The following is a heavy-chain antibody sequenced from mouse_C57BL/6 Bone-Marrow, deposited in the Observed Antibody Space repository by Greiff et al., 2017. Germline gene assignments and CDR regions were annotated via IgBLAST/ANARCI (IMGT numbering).Heavy chain of an antibody. J-gene: IGHJ4*01. D-gene: IGHD2-2*01. Sequence: VQLQQPGAELVRPGTSVKLSCKASGYTFTSYWMHWVKQRPGQGLEWIGVIDPSDSYTNYNQKFKGKATLTVDTSSSTAYMQLISLTSEDSAVYYCASGRLWLRRRAMDYWGQGTSVTVSS. CDR2: IDPSDSYT. CDR3: ASGRLWLRRRAMDY. CDR1: GYTFTSYW. V-gene: IGHV1-59*01.